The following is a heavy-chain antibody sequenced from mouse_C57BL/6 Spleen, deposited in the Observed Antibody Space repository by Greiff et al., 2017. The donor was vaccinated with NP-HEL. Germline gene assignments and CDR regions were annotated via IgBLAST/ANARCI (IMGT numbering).Heavy chain of an antibody. D-gene: IGHD1-1*01. CDR1: GYTFTDYN. V-gene: IGHV1-22*01. CDR3: ASTVVAPHFDY. CDR2: INPNNGGT. Sequence: EVQLQESGPELVKPGASVKMSCKASGYTFTDYNMHWVKQSHGKSLEWIGYINPNNGGTSYNQKFKGKATLTVNKSSSTAYMELRSLTSEDSAVYYCASTVVAPHFDYWGQGTTLTVSS. J-gene: IGHJ2*01.